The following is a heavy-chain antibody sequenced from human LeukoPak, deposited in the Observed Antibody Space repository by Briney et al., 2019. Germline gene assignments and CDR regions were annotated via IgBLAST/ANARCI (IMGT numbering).Heavy chain of an antibody. J-gene: IGHJ3*02. CDR2: ISYDGSSK. V-gene: IGHV3-30*18. CDR1: GFTFTSSG. CDR3: AKDTGKYSYGYWSGFDI. Sequence: VVQPGRSLRPSCAASGFTFTSSGMHWVRQAPGKGLEWVAVISYDGSSKYYADSVKGRFTISRDNSKNTLYLQMNTLTAEDTAVYYCAKDTGKYSYGYWSGFDIWGQGTMATVSS. D-gene: IGHD5-18*01.